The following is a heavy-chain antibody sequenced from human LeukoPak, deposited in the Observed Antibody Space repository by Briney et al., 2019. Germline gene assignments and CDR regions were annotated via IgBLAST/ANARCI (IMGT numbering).Heavy chain of an antibody. CDR1: GFTCSDYG. V-gene: IGHV3-30*02. J-gene: IGHJ3*02. CDR3: ATLRLWFGDRVSGNAFDI. Sequence: PGGSLRLSCAASGFTCSDYGMHWVRQAPGKGLEWVAYIRYDGSKRDYAESVQGRFTISKDNSKNTLYLQMNSLRPEDTAVYYCATLRLWFGDRVSGNAFDIWGQGTMVTVSS. CDR2: IRYDGSKR. D-gene: IGHD3-10*01.